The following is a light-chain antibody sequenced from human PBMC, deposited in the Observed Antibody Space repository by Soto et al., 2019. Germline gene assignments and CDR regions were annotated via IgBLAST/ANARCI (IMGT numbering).Light chain of an antibody. CDR1: QSISGW. CDR2: EAS. CDR3: QQYHSYYT. Sequence: IQMTRSPSNLSASVGDRVTITCRASQSISGWLAWYQQKPGTAPKLLIYEASNLESGVPSRFSGSGSGTEFTLTISSLQPDDSATYYCQQYHSYYTFGQGTKVDI. V-gene: IGKV1-5*01. J-gene: IGKJ1*01.